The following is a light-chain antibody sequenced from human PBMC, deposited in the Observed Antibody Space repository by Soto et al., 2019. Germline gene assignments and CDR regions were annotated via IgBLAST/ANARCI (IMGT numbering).Light chain of an antibody. J-gene: IGLJ1*01. CDR2: DVS. CDR1: SSDVGGYNY. Sequence: QSALTQPRSVSGSPGQSVTVSCTGTSSDVGGYNYVSWYQQHPGKAPKLMIYDVSKRPSGVPDRFSGSKSGNTASLTISGLQAEDEADYYCCSYAGSYTVFATGTKLTVL. CDR3: CSYAGSYTV. V-gene: IGLV2-11*01.